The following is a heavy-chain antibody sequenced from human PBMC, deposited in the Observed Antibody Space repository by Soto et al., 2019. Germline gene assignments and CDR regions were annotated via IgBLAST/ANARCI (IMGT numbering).Heavy chain of an antibody. V-gene: IGHV3-53*02. CDR1: GFTVSSNY. J-gene: IGHJ4*02. Sequence: EVQLVETGGGLIQPGGSLRLSCAASGFTVSSNYMSWVRQAPGKGLEWVSVIYSGGSAYYADSVKGRFTISRDNSKNTLYLQMNSLRAEDTAVYYCARGHYDLWSGWGDNWGQGTLVTVSS. CDR2: IYSGGSA. CDR3: ARGHYDLWSGWGDN. D-gene: IGHD3-3*01.